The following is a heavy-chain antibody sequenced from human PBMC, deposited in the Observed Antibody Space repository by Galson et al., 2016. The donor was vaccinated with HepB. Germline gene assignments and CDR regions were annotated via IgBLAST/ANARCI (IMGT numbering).Heavy chain of an antibody. J-gene: IGHJ5*02. CDR3: SGGYSRSWYPTWSDL. D-gene: IGHD4-11*01. CDR2: VYSSGST. CDR1: DGSINNYY. V-gene: IGHV4-59*01. Sequence: SETLSLTCSVSDGSINNYYWNWIRQPPGKGLEWIGYVYSSGSTDYNSSLKSRVIISVDTSKNHFSLKLTSVTAADTAVYYCSGGYSRSWYPTWSDLWGQGILVTVSS.